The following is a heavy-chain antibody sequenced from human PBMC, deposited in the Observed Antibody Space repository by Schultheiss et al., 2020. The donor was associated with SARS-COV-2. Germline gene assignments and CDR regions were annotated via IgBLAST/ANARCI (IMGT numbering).Heavy chain of an antibody. CDR2: ISGSGGST. D-gene: IGHD2-15*01. V-gene: IGHV3-23*01. J-gene: IGHJ3*01. Sequence: GGSLRLSCAASGFTFSSYAMSWVRQAPGKGLEWVSAISGSGGSTYYADSVKGRFTISRDNSKNTLYLQMNSLRAEDTAVYYCARAVYSDTAVYRRAYAFDLWGPGTRVTVSS. CDR3: ARAVYSDTAVYRRAYAFDL. CDR1: GFTFSSYA.